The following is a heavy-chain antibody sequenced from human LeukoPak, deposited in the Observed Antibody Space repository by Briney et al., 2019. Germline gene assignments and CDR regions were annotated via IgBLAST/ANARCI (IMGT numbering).Heavy chain of an antibody. Sequence: SVKVSCKASGCTFSSYAISWVRQAPGQGLEWMGGLIPIFGTANYAQKFQGRVTITTDESTSTAYMELSSLRSEDTAVYYCARSSLPYYYYYYMDVWGKGTTVTVSS. CDR2: LIPIFGTA. V-gene: IGHV1-69*05. D-gene: IGHD6-6*01. J-gene: IGHJ6*03. CDR3: ARSSLPYYYYYYMDV. CDR1: GCTFSSYA.